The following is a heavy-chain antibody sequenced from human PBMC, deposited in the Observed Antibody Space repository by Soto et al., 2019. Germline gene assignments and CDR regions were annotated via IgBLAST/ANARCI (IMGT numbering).Heavy chain of an antibody. CDR3: TRGRNSGDGYNGGGY. D-gene: IGHD1-1*01. Sequence: VASVKVSCKASGYTFTSFDINWVRQATGQGLEWMGWMNPNSGHTGYAQKLQGRVTMTRDTSISTAYMELSSLRYEDTAVYYCTRGRNSGDGYNGGGYWGQGTLVTVSS. CDR2: MNPNSGHT. V-gene: IGHV1-8*01. CDR1: GYTFTSFD. J-gene: IGHJ4*02.